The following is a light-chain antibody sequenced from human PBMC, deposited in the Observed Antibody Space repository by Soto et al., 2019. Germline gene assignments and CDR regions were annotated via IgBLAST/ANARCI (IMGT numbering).Light chain of an antibody. V-gene: IGKV3-20*01. CDR2: GAS. Sequence: EIVLTQSPGTLSLSPGERATLSCRASQSVSSDLAWYQQKPGQAPRLLIYGASNRATGVPDRFGGSGSGIYFTLTISGLEPEDFAVYYCQHYGNSRTFGQGTKVEIK. CDR1: QSVSSD. J-gene: IGKJ1*01. CDR3: QHYGNSRT.